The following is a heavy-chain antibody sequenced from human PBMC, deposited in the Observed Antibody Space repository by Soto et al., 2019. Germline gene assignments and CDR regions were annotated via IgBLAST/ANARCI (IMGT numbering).Heavy chain of an antibody. CDR2: IKSKTDGGTT. CDR3: TTDALVMVYAIHY. D-gene: IGHD2-8*01. CDR1: GFTFSNAW. V-gene: IGHV3-15*01. Sequence: VHLVESGGGLVKPGGSLRLSCAASGFTFSNAWMSWVRQAPGKGLEWVGRIKSKTDGGTTDYAAPVKGRFTISRDDSKNTLYLQMNSLKTEDTAVYYCTTDALVMVYAIHYWGQGTLVTVSS. J-gene: IGHJ4*02.